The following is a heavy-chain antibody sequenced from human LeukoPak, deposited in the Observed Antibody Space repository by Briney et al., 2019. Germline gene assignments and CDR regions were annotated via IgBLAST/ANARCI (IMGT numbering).Heavy chain of an antibody. CDR1: GGSISSGGYY. CDR3: AREAQYSSSPPFFDY. CDR2: IYHSGST. D-gene: IGHD6-6*01. J-gene: IGHJ4*02. Sequence: SETLSLTCTVSGGSISSGGYYWSWIRQPPGKGLEWIGYIYHSGSTYYNPSLKGRVTISVDRSKNQFSLKLSSVTAADTAVYYCAREAQYSSSPPFFDYWGQGTLVTVSS. V-gene: IGHV4-30-2*01.